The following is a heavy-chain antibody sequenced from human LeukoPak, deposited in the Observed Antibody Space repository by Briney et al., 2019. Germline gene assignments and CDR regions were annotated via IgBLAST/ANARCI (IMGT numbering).Heavy chain of an antibody. Sequence: GGSLRLSCAASGFTFSSYAMSWVRQAPGKGLEWVSAISGSGGSTYYADSVKGRFTISRDNSKNTLYLQMNSLRAEDTAVYYCAKAQTRLRITMVRGVIGPDDYWGQGTLVTVSS. V-gene: IGHV3-23*01. CDR2: ISGSGGST. D-gene: IGHD3-10*01. CDR1: GFTFSSYA. CDR3: AKAQTRLRITMVRGVIGPDDY. J-gene: IGHJ4*02.